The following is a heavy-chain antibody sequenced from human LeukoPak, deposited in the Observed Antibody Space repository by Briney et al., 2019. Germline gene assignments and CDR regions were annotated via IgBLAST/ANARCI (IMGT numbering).Heavy chain of an antibody. CDR2: IKSKTDGGTT. J-gene: IGHJ1*01. CDR1: GFTFSNAW. D-gene: IGHD4-23*01. V-gene: IGHV3-15*01. CDR3: AKTTTVVTLHDKYFQH. Sequence: GGSLRLSCAASGFTFSNAWMSWVRQAPGKGLEWVGRIKSKTDGGTTDYAAPVKGRFTISRDDSKNTLYLQMNSLRAEDTAVYYCAKTTTVVTLHDKYFQHWGQGTLVTVSS.